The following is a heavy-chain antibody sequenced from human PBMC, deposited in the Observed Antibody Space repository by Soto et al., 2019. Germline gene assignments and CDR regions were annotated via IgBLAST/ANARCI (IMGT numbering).Heavy chain of an antibody. J-gene: IGHJ4*02. Sequence: GGSLRLSCAASGFTFSSYGMHWVRQAPGKGLEWVAVISYDGSNKYYADSVKGRFTISRDNSKNTLYLQMNSLRAEDTAVYYCAKDALHYDFWSGYFDYWGQGTLVTVSS. D-gene: IGHD3-3*01. CDR3: AKDALHYDFWSGYFDY. V-gene: IGHV3-30*18. CDR1: GFTFSSYG. CDR2: ISYDGSNK.